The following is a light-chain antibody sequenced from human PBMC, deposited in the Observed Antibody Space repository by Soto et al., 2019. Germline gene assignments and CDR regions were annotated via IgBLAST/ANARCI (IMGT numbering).Light chain of an antibody. V-gene: IGKV3-15*01. J-gene: IGKJ2*01. CDR2: GAS. Sequence: EVVMTQSPGTLSVSPGEKATLSCRASQSISSNVAWYQQKPGQAPRLLIYGASTRATGIPARFSGSGSGTDFTLTISSLQSEDFAVYYCKQYHNWYTFGQGTKLEIK. CDR1: QSISSN. CDR3: KQYHNWYT.